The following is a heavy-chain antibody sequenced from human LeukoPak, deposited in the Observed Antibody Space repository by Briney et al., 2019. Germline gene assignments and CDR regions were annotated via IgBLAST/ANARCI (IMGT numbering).Heavy chain of an antibody. V-gene: IGHV4-34*01. Sequence: SETLSLTCAVYGVSFSGYYWSWIRQPPGKGLEWIGEINHSGSTNYNPSLKSRVTISVDASKNQFSLKLSSVTAADTAVYYCASDHYYGSGSYRYWGQGTLVTVSS. D-gene: IGHD3-10*01. CDR2: INHSGST. J-gene: IGHJ4*02. CDR1: GVSFSGYY. CDR3: ASDHYYGSGSYRY.